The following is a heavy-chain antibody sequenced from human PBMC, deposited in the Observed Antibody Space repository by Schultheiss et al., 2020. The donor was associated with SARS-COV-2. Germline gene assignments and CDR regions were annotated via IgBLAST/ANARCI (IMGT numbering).Heavy chain of an antibody. V-gene: IGHV3-23*01. D-gene: IGHD3-10*01. CDR3: AKHEFYFYYSYMDV. CDR1: GFTFSSYA. J-gene: IGHJ6*03. Sequence: GESLKISCAASGFTFSSYAMTWVRQAPGKGLEWVSAISASGHTTYYTDSVKGRFTISRDNSKNTLYLQLNSLRAEDTAVYYCAKHEFYFYYSYMDVWGKGTTVTGSS. CDR2: ISASGHTT.